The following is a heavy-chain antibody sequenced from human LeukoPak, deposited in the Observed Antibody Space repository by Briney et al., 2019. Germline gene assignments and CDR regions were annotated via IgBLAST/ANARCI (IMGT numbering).Heavy chain of an antibody. CDR1: GGSISSGGYS. CDR3: VRSRSGSSSWSFHY. V-gene: IGHV4-30-4*07. D-gene: IGHD6-13*01. J-gene: IGHJ4*02. CDR2: IYYSGST. Sequence: PSQTLSLTCAVSGGSISSGGYSWSWIRQPPGKGLEWIGYIYYSGSTNYNPSLKSRVTISVDTSKNQFSLKLSSVTAADTAVYYCVRSRSGSSSWSFHYWGQGTLVTVSS.